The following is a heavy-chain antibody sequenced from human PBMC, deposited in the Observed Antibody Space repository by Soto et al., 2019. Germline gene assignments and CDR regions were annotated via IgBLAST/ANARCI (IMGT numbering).Heavy chain of an antibody. D-gene: IGHD2-2*02. Sequence: GGSLRLSCAASGFTFDDYAMHWVRQAPGKGLEWVSGISWNSGSIGYADSVKGRFTISRDNAKNSLYLQMNSLRAEDTALYYCAKGAVVVVPAAISAYYYHYMDVWGKGTKVTVSS. CDR3: AKGAVVVVPAAISAYYYHYMDV. V-gene: IGHV3-9*01. J-gene: IGHJ6*03. CDR1: GFTFDDYA. CDR2: ISWNSGSI.